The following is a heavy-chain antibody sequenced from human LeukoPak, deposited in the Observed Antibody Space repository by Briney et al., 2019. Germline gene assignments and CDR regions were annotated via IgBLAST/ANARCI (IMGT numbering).Heavy chain of an antibody. CDR3: AKGVDTAMAYYYYYMDV. V-gene: IGHV3-9*01. CDR2: INWNSGGI. CDR1: GFNFDNYA. Sequence: GGSLRLSCAASGFNFDNYAMHWVRQAPGKGLEWVSGINWNSGGIAYADSVKGRFTISRDNSKNTLYLQMNSLRAEDTAVYYCAKGVDTAMAYYYYYMDVWGKGTTVTVSS. D-gene: IGHD5-18*01. J-gene: IGHJ6*03.